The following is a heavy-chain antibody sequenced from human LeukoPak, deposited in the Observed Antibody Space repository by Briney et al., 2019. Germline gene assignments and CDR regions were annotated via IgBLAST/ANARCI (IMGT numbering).Heavy chain of an antibody. D-gene: IGHD3-10*01. Sequence: SETLSLTCTVSGDSISSGDNYWSWIRQPPGKGLEWIGYIFYTGSTFYNPSLKSRLSISVDTSQNQFSLRLSSVTAADTAVYYCARDSDGSGSYGHWGQGTLVTVSS. J-gene: IGHJ4*02. CDR2: IFYTGST. V-gene: IGHV4-30-4*01. CDR3: ARDSDGSGSYGH. CDR1: GDSISSGDNY.